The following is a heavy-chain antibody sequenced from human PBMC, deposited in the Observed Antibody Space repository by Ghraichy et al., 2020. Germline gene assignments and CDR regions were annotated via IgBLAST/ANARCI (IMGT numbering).Heavy chain of an antibody. V-gene: IGHV3-21*06. J-gene: IGHJ6*02. Sequence: LTCAASQFTFSSYKMNWVRQAPGKGLEWVASISSVGDNIYYADSLKGRFSISRDNGKHSVYLQMNSLRVEDTAVYYCARVIMGRGDGTSTRCLRFYYGMDVWGQGTTVTVS. CDR2: ISSVGDNI. CDR3: ARVIMGRGDGTSTRCLRFYYGMDV. D-gene: IGHD3-3*01. CDR1: QFTFSSYK.